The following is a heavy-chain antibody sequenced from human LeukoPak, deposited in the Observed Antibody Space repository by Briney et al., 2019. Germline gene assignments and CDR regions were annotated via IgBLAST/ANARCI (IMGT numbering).Heavy chain of an antibody. J-gene: IGHJ4*02. Sequence: SVKVSCKASGGTFSSYAISWVRQAPGQGLEWMGGIIPIFGTANYAQKFQGRVTITADKSTSTAYMELSSLRSEDTAVYYCARGSPYGDFFFDYWGQGTLVTVSS. CDR1: GGTFSSYA. V-gene: IGHV1-69*06. CDR3: ARGSPYGDFFFDY. CDR2: IIPIFGTA. D-gene: IGHD4-17*01.